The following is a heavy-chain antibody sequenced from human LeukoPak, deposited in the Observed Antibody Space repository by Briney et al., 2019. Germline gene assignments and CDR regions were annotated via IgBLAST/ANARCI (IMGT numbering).Heavy chain of an antibody. CDR1: GITFSNYW. V-gene: IGHV3-30*18. D-gene: IGHD3-9*01. Sequence: GGSLRLSCAASGITFSNYWMSWVRQAPGKGLEWVAVISYDGSNKYYADSVKGRFTISRDNSKNTLYLQMNSLRAEDTAVYYCAKARYDILTEFDYWGQGTLVTVSS. CDR2: ISYDGSNK. CDR3: AKARYDILTEFDY. J-gene: IGHJ4*02.